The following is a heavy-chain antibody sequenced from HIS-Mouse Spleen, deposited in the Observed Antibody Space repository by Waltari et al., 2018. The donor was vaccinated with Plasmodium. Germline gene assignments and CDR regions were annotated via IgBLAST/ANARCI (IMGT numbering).Heavy chain of an antibody. CDR2: ISYDGSNK. J-gene: IGHJ6*02. D-gene: IGHD6-13*01. CDR3: ARAHTGYSSSWYYYGMDV. CDR1: GFTFCSYA. Sequence: QVQLVESGGGVVQPGRSLRLSCAASGFTFCSYAMHCIRKAPGKGLEWVAVISYDGSNKYYADSVKGRFTISRDNSKNTLYLQMNSLRAEDTAVYYCARAHTGYSSSWYYYGMDVWGQGTTVTVSS. V-gene: IGHV3-30*04.